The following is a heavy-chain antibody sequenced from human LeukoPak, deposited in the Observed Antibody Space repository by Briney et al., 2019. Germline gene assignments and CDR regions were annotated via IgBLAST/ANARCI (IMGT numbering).Heavy chain of an antibody. CDR1: GFTSSSYA. CDR3: AKAKWGSYYYYGMDV. CDR2: ISGSGGST. J-gene: IGHJ6*02. Sequence: GGSLRLSWAAAGFTSSSYAMSWVSQAPGKGLEWVSAISGSGGSTYYADSVKGRFTTSRDNSKNTLYLQMNSLRAEDTAVYYCAKAKWGSYYYYGMDVWGQGTTVTVSS. D-gene: IGHD7-27*01. V-gene: IGHV3-23*01.